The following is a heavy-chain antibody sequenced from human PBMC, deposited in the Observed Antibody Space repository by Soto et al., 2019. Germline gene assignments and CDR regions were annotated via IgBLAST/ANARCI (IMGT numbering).Heavy chain of an antibody. CDR2: INPSGGST. Sequence: ASAKVSCKTSGYTFTKFHIHSVRQAPGQGLVWMGIINPSGGSTSYAQKFQGRVTMTRDTSTSTVYMELSSLRSDDTAVYYCARGGRLYSSGWYLDFDYWGQGTLVTVSS. CDR3: ARGGRLYSSGWYLDFDY. D-gene: IGHD6-19*01. J-gene: IGHJ4*02. V-gene: IGHV1-46*01. CDR1: GYTFTKFH.